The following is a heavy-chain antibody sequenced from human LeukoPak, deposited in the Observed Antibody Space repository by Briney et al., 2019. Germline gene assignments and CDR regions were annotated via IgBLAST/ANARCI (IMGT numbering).Heavy chain of an antibody. CDR2: IYYSGST. Sequence: SETLSLTCTVSGGSISSYYWSWIRQPPGKGLEWIGYIYYSGSTNYNPSLKSRVRTSVDTSKKQFSLKLSSVTAADTAVYYCAREAAAGVDYWGQGTLVTVSS. J-gene: IGHJ4*02. D-gene: IGHD6-13*01. CDR3: AREAAAGVDY. V-gene: IGHV4-59*01. CDR1: GGSISSYY.